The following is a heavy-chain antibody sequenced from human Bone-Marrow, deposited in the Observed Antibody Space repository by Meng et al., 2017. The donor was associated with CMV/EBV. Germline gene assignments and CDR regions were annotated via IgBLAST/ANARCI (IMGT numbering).Heavy chain of an antibody. CDR3: ARDGSGSSLAADAFDI. Sequence: SETLSLTCTVSGGSISSSSYYWGWIRQPPGKGLEWIGSIYYSGSTYYNPSLKSRVTISVDTSKNQFSLKLSSVTAADTAVYYCARDGSGSSLAADAFDIWGQGTMVTVSS. J-gene: IGHJ3*02. V-gene: IGHV4-39*07. CDR2: IYYSGST. CDR1: GGSISSSSYY. D-gene: IGHD1-26*01.